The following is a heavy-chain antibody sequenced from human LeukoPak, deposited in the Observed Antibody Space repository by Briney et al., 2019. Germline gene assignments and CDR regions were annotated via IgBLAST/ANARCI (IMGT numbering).Heavy chain of an antibody. CDR3: VRDRDNDYEWGPFDP. Sequence: SQTLSLTCAVSGDSVSSSTASWNWLRQSPSRGLEWLGRTYYRSKWSHDYAPSVDSRITINPDTSRNQFSLQLNSMTPEDTAVYYCVRDRDNDYEWGPFDPWGQGTLVTVSS. CDR1: GDSVSSSTAS. J-gene: IGHJ5*02. CDR2: TYYRSKWSH. V-gene: IGHV6-1*01. D-gene: IGHD4-17*01.